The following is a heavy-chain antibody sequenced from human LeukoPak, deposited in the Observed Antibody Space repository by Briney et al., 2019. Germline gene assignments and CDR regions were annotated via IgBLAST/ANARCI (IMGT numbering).Heavy chain of an antibody. CDR2: ISYDSDYI. Sequence: PGGSLRLSCEASGFTFSTYSMNWVRQAPGKGLEWVSSISYDSDYIYYADSVKGRFTIPRDNAKNSLYLQMNSLRADDTAVYYCARYGVSSSRSYIDYWGQGTLVTVSS. CDR3: ARYGVSSSRSYIDY. CDR1: GFTFSTYS. D-gene: IGHD2-2*01. J-gene: IGHJ4*02. V-gene: IGHV3-21*01.